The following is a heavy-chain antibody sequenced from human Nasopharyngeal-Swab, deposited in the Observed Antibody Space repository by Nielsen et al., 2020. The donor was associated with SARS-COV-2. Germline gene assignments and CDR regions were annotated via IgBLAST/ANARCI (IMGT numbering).Heavy chain of an antibody. D-gene: IGHD1-26*01. CDR3: ATESREDYYYGMDV. J-gene: IGHJ6*02. CDR2: IYYSGST. Sequence: SETLSLTCTVSGGSISSSSYYWGWIRQPPGKGLEWIGSIYYSGSTYYNPSLKSRVTISVDTSKNQFSLKLSSVTAADTAVYYCATESREDYYYGMDVWGQGTTVTVSS. CDR1: GGSISSSSYY. V-gene: IGHV4-39*02.